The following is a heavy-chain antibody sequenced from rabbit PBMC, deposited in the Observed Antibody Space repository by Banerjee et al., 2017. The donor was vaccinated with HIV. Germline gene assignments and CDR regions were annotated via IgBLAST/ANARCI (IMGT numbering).Heavy chain of an antibody. D-gene: IGHD2-1*01. CDR3: ARDAYGGGNNL. Sequence: QEQLVESGGDLVKPGASLTLTCKASGIDLSRYYYMCWVRQAPGKGLEWIGCIYTSTTGNTWYASWAKGRFTISKTSSTTVTLEMTSLTAADTATYFCARDAYGGGNNLWGPGTLVTVS. J-gene: IGHJ4*01. CDR2: IYTSTTGNT. CDR1: GIDLSRYYY. V-gene: IGHV1S45*01.